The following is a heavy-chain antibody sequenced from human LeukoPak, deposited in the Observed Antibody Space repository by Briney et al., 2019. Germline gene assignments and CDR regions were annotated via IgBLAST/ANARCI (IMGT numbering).Heavy chain of an antibody. Sequence: ASVKVSCKASGYTFTSYGISWVRQAPGQGLEWMGWISAYNGNTNYAQKLQGRVTMTTDTSTSTAYMELRSLRSEDTAVYYCARSGATTTAGDAFDIWGQGTMVTVSS. V-gene: IGHV1-18*01. CDR3: ARSGATTTAGDAFDI. J-gene: IGHJ3*02. CDR1: GYTFTSYG. CDR2: ISAYNGNT. D-gene: IGHD1-26*01.